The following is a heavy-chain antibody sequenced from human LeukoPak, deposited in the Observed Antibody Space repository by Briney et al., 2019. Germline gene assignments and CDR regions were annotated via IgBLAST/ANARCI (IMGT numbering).Heavy chain of an antibody. CDR3: ARSVVVVTKGGYFDY. D-gene: IGHD3-22*01. Sequence: ASVKVSCKASGYTFITYGITWVRQAPGQGLEWMGWISAYNGNTNYAQKVQGRVTMTTDTSTSTAYMELSSLRSEDTAVYYCARSVVVVTKGGYFDYWGQGTLVTVSS. V-gene: IGHV1-18*01. CDR1: GYTFITYG. CDR2: ISAYNGNT. J-gene: IGHJ4*02.